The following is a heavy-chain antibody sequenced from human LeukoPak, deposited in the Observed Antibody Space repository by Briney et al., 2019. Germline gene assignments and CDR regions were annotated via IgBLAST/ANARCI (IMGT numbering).Heavy chain of an antibody. J-gene: IGHJ4*02. V-gene: IGHV3-23*01. CDR1: GFTFSSYA. Sequence: GGSLRLSCAASGFTFSSYAMSWVRQAPGKGLEWVSAISGSGGSTYYADSVKGRFTISRDNSKNTLCLQMSSLRAEDTAVYYCAKSIGAAAGSNFDYWGQGTLVTVSS. CDR2: ISGSGGST. CDR3: AKSIGAAAGSNFDY. D-gene: IGHD6-13*01.